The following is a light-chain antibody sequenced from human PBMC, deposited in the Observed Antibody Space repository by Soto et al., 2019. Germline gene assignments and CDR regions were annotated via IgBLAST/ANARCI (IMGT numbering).Light chain of an antibody. J-gene: IGLJ1*01. CDR1: SSNIGSNT. Sequence: QSVLTQPPSASGTPGQRVIISCSGSSSNIGSNTIHWYQQLPGTAPKLLIHSDDKLPSGVPDRFSGSKSGTSGSLAISGLQSGDEADYYCAAWDDSLNGFVFGAGTKVTVL. CDR2: SDD. CDR3: AAWDDSLNGFV. V-gene: IGLV1-44*01.